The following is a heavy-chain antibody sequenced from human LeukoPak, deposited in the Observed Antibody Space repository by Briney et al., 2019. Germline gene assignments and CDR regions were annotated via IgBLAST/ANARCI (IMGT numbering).Heavy chain of an antibody. CDR3: ATTKWLRS. J-gene: IGHJ5*02. CDR2: IKQDGSEK. V-gene: IGHV3-7*01. D-gene: IGHD5-12*01. Sequence: VGSLRLSSAAPGFTFSSYWMSWVRQAPGKGLEWVSNIKQDGSEKYYVDSVKGRFTISRDNAKNSLYLQMNSLRAEDTAVYYCATTKWLRSWGQGTLVTVSS. CDR1: GFTFSSYW.